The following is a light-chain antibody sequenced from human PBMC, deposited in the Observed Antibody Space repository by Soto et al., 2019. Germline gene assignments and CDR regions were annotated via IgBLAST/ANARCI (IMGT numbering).Light chain of an antibody. CDR3: GKWDSSLSVWV. J-gene: IGLJ3*02. CDR1: NSNIGYNY. CDR2: DND. V-gene: IGLV1-51*01. Sequence: QSVLTQPPSVSAAPGQKVTISCSGSNSNIGYNYVSWYQQLPGTAPKLLIYDNDKRPSGIPDRFSGSQSGTSATLGITGLQTGDEADYYCGKWDSSLSVWVFGGGTKVTV.